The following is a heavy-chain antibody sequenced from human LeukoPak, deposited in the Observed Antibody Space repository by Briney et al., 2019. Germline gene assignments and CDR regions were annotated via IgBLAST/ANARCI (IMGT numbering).Heavy chain of an antibody. J-gene: IGHJ5*02. V-gene: IGHV3-21*01. CDR1: GFTFSSYS. D-gene: IGHD3-22*01. CDR2: ISSSSSYI. Sequence: PGGSLRLSCAASGFTFSSYSMNWVRQAPGKGLEWVSSISSSSSYIYYADSVKGRFTISRDNAKNSLYLQMNSLRAEDTAVYYCARDNRRYYYDSSGSWFDPWGQGTLVTVSS. CDR3: ARDNRRYYYDSSGSWFDP.